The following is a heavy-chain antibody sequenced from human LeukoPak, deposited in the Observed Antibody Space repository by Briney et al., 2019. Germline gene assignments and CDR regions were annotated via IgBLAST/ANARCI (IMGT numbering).Heavy chain of an antibody. J-gene: IGHJ4*02. CDR2: ISGSGGGT. V-gene: IGHV3-23*01. CDR1: GFTFSNSA. D-gene: IGHD3-16*01. Sequence: PGGSLRLSCAASGFTFSNSAMSWVRQVPGKGLEWVSAISGSGGGTYYADAVKGRFTISRDNSKNTLYVQMNSLRAADTAVYYCARGAGGKSPFDYWGQGTLVTVSS. CDR3: ARGAGGKSPFDY.